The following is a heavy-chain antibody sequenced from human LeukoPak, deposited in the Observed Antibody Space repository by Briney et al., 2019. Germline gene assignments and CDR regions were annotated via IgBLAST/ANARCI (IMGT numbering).Heavy chain of an antibody. V-gene: IGHV4-34*01. Sequence: SETLSLTCAVSGGSFSGYYWSWIRQPPGKGLEWIGEINHSGSTNYNPSLKSRVTISVDTSKNQFSLKLSSVTAADTAVYYCARCRGYSYGRSFDYWGQGTLVTVSS. D-gene: IGHD5-18*01. J-gene: IGHJ4*02. CDR2: INHSGST. CDR3: ARCRGYSYGRSFDY. CDR1: GGSFSGYY.